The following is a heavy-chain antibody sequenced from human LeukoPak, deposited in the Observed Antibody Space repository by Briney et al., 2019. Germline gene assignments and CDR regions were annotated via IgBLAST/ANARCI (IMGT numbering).Heavy chain of an antibody. V-gene: IGHV3-23*01. CDR3: AKSVPYYYDSSGYYYVTKYYFDY. CDR1: GFTFSSYA. CDR2: ISGSGGST. D-gene: IGHD3-22*01. Sequence: GGSLRLSCAASGFTFSSYAMSWVRQAPGKGLEWVSAISGSGGSTYYADSVKGRFTISRDNSKNTLYLQMNSLRAEDTAVYCCAKSVPYYYDSSGYYYVTKYYFDYWGQGTLVTVSS. J-gene: IGHJ4*02.